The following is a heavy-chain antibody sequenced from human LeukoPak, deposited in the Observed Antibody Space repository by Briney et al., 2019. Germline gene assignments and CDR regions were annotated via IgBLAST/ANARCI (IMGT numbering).Heavy chain of an antibody. Sequence: GGSLRLSCAASGFTVSSNYMSWVRQAPGKGLEWVSIISGSGGSTYYAGSVKGRFTISRDNSKNTLYLQMNSLRAEDTAVYYCANVWFGVNPLLDVWGQGTTVTVSS. CDR2: ISGSGGST. J-gene: IGHJ6*02. V-gene: IGHV3-23*01. CDR3: ANVWFGVNPLLDV. CDR1: GFTVSSNY. D-gene: IGHD3-10*01.